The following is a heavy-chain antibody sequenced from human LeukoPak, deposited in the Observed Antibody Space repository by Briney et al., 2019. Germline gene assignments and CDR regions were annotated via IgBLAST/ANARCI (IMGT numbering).Heavy chain of an antibody. CDR1: GFTFRSYA. D-gene: IGHD5-12*01. CDR3: ARASGYYFDY. Sequence: GGALRLSGVSSGFTFRSYAMRWVRQAPGKGLEWVAIISYAGTNKYYADSVKGRFTISRDDSENTLYLQMSSLRPDDTAVYYCARASGYYFDYWGQGTLVTVSS. V-gene: IGHV3-30*04. CDR2: ISYAGTNK. J-gene: IGHJ4*02.